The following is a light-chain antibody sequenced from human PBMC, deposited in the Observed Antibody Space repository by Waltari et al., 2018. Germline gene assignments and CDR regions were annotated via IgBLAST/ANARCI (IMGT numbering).Light chain of an antibody. CDR3: QQYNIWPPLT. Sequence: DIVMTQSPDSLAVSLGERATINCKSSQSLLDSSNNKNYLTWYQQKPGQPPKLLIYWASTRESGVPDRFSGSGSGTDFTLVISSLQSEDLAVYYCQQYNIWPPLTFGGGTKLEIK. J-gene: IGKJ4*01. CDR2: WAS. V-gene: IGKV4-1*01. CDR1: QSLLDSSNNKNY.